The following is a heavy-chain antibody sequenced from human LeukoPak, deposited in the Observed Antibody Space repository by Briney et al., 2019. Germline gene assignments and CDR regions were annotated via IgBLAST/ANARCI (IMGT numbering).Heavy chain of an antibody. J-gene: IGHJ1*01. CDR1: GGSFNFYN. V-gene: IGHV4-4*07. CDR3: ARAYCSGGRCSSGFQH. D-gene: IGHD2-15*01. CDR2: IYTTGSP. Sequence: SETLSLTCTVSGGSFNFYNWNWIRQPAGKGLEWIGRIYTTGSPYYNPSVKSRVTMSVETSKNQISLKLTSVTAADTAIYYCARAYCSGGRCSSGFQHWGQGSLVIVSS.